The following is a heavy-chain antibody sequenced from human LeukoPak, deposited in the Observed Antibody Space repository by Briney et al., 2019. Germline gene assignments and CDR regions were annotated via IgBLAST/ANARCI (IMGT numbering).Heavy chain of an antibody. Sequence: PGGSLRLSCAASGFTFSSYGMSWVRQAPGKGLEWVAVISYDGSNKYYADSVKGRFTISRDNSKNTLYLQMNSLRAEDTAVYYCARDNYYGSGSYYNVCWFDPWGQGTLVTVSS. CDR1: GFTFSSYG. CDR2: ISYDGSNK. V-gene: IGHV3-30*03. CDR3: ARDNYYGSGSYYNVCWFDP. D-gene: IGHD3-10*01. J-gene: IGHJ5*02.